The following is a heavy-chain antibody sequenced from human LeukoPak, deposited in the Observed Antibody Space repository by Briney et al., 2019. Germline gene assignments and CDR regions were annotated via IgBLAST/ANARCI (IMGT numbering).Heavy chain of an antibody. D-gene: IGHD3-16*01. CDR3: AKAQSYGYSDY. J-gene: IGHJ4*02. CDR2: ISGRGDST. Sequence: GGSLRLSCAASGFTFSSHGMNWVRQAPGKGLEWVSAISGRGDSTYYADSVKGRFTISRDNSKNTLYLQMNSLKAEDSAIYYCAKAQSYGYSDYWGQGTLVAVSS. V-gene: IGHV3-23*01. CDR1: GFTFSSHG.